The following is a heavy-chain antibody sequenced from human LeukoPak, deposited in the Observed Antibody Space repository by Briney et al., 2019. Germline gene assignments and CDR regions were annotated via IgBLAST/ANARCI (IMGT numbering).Heavy chain of an antibody. D-gene: IGHD3-9*01. Sequence: ASVKVSCKASGYTFTSYAMHWVRQAPRQRLEWMGWINAGNGKTKYSQKFQGRVTITRDTSASTAYMELSSLRSEDTAVYYCARGGGNFDWLYDFDYWGQGTLVTVSS. CDR1: GYTFTSYA. CDR2: INAGNGKT. V-gene: IGHV1-3*01. CDR3: ARGGGNFDWLYDFDY. J-gene: IGHJ4*02.